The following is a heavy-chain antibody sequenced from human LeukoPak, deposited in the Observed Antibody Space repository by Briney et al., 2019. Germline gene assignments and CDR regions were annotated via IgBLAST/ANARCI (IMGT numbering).Heavy chain of an antibody. CDR2: ISGSGGSR. Sequence: GGSLRLSCATSGFTFTSYALGWVRQAPGKGLEWVSLISGSGGSRYYGDSVKGRFTISRDNSKNLVYLEMNSLRAGGTAVYYCAKGGEDSGYNSHFDYWGQGTLVIVSS. CDR3: AKGGEDSGYNSHFDY. D-gene: IGHD5-24*01. CDR1: GFTFTSYA. V-gene: IGHV3-23*01. J-gene: IGHJ4*02.